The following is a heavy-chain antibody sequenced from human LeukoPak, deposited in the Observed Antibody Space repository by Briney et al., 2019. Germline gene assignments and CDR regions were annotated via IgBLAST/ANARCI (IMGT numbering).Heavy chain of an antibody. V-gene: IGHV3-53*01. CDR3: ARSSGTDSGWWYWFDP. D-gene: IGHD6-19*01. J-gene: IGHJ5*02. CDR2: IYSGGST. Sequence: GGSLRLSCAASGFTFSSYGMSWVRQAPGKGLEWVSVIYSGGSTYYADSVKGRFTISRDNSKNTLYLQMNSLRAEDTAVYYCARSSGTDSGWWYWFDPWGQGTLVTVSS. CDR1: GFTFSSYG.